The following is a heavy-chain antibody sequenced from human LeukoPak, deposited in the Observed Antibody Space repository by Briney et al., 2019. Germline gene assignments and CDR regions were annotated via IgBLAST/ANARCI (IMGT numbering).Heavy chain of an antibody. CDR3: ATAVAGTEYDAFDI. D-gene: IGHD6-19*01. Sequence: PGGSLRLSCAASGFTFSRYWMHWVRQAPGKGLVWVSRINTDGRTITYADSVKGRFTISRDNAKNTLYLQMNSLRAEDTAVYYCATAVAGTEYDAFDIWGQGTMVTVSS. V-gene: IGHV3-74*01. J-gene: IGHJ3*02. CDR1: GFTFSRYW. CDR2: INTDGRTI.